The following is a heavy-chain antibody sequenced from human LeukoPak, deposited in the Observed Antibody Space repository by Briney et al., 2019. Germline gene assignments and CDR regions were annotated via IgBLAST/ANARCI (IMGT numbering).Heavy chain of an antibody. D-gene: IGHD2-2*01. CDR2: IIPIFGTA. V-gene: IGHV1-69*13. CDR3: ARGPAAYHSWYFDL. Sequence: SVKVSCKASGGTFSSYAISWVRQAPGQGLEWMGGIIPIFGTANYAQKFQGRVTITADESTSTAYMELSSLRSEDTAVYYCARGPAAYHSWYFDLWGRGTLVTVSS. J-gene: IGHJ2*01. CDR1: GGTFSSYA.